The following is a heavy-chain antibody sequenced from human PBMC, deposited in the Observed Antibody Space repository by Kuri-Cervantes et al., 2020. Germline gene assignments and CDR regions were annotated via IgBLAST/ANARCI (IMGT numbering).Heavy chain of an antibody. Sequence: GSLRLSCAVYGGSFSGYYWGWIRQPPGKGLEWIGSIYYSGSTYYNPSLKSRVTISVDTSKNQFSLKLSSVTAADTAVYYCARHDQEYNWFDPWGQGTLVTVSS. J-gene: IGHJ5*02. D-gene: IGHD3-10*01. CDR1: GGSFSGYY. V-gene: IGHV4-39*01. CDR2: IYYSGST. CDR3: ARHDQEYNWFDP.